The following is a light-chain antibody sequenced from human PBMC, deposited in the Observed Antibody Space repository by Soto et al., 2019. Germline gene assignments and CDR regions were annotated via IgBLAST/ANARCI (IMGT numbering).Light chain of an antibody. J-gene: IGLJ3*02. CDR3: QSYDSSLSGWV. V-gene: IGLV1-40*01. CDR1: SSNIGATYD. Sequence: QLVLTQPPSVSGAPGQRVTISCTGSSSNIGATYDVFWYQHLPARAPKLLIYANTNRPSGVPDRFSGSKSGTSASLAITGLQAEDEADYYCQSYDSSLSGWVFGGGTKLTVL. CDR2: ANT.